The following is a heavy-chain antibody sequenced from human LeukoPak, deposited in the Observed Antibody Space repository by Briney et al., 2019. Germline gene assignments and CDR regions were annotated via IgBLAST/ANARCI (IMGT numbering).Heavy chain of an antibody. J-gene: IGHJ4*02. CDR3: ARGYSGSWFNFDY. V-gene: IGHV3-53*01. CDR2: IYSGGNT. Sequence: PGGSLRLSCAASGFTVSSNHMSWVRQAPGKGLEWVSVIYSGGNTDYVDSVKGRFTLSRDNSKNTLNLQMNSLRAEDTAVYYCARGYSGSWFNFDYWGQGTLVTVSS. D-gene: IGHD6-13*01. CDR1: GFTVSSNH.